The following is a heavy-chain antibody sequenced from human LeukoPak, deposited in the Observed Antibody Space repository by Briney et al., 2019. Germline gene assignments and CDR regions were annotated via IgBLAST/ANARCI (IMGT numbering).Heavy chain of an antibody. CDR2: VDSDGSST. V-gene: IGHV3-74*01. J-gene: IGHJ5*01. D-gene: IGHD2-2*01. CDR3: ARIGHDLYQTFDS. CDR1: GFTFSSYW. Sequence: GGSLRLSCAASGFTFSSYWIHWVRQAPGKGLVWVSHVDSDGSSTSYADSVKGRFTISRDNAKNTLYLQMNSLRAEDTALYYCARIGHDLYQTFDSRCHGTLITVSS.